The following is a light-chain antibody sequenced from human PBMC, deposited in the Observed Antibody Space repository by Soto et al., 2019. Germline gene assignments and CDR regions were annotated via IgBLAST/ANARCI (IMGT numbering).Light chain of an antibody. Sequence: DIQLTQSPSFLSASVGDRVTITCRASQGISSYLAWYQQKPGKAPKLLIYAASTLQSGVPSRFSGSGSGTEFTLTISSLQPEDFATYYCQQYEDLPLTFGGGTKVGIK. CDR3: QQYEDLPLT. J-gene: IGKJ4*01. V-gene: IGKV1-9*01. CDR1: QGISSY. CDR2: AAS.